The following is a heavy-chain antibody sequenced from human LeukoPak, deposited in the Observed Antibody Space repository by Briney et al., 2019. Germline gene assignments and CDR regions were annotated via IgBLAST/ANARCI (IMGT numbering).Heavy chain of an antibody. D-gene: IGHD3-10*01. CDR2: ISYTEST. V-gene: IGHV4-59*01. Sequence: SETLSLTCTVSGGSISSYYWSWIRQPPGKGLEWIGYISYTESTNYNPSLKSRVTISVDTSKNQFSLRLRSVTTADTAVYYCARAPFYGSNSRGSFDPWGQGTLVTVSS. CDR3: ARAPFYGSNSRGSFDP. CDR1: GGSISSYY. J-gene: IGHJ5*02.